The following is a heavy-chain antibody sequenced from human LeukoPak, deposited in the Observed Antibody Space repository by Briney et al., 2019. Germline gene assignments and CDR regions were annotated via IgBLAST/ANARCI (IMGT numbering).Heavy chain of an antibody. CDR3: ARSRYCSGGSCYSVFDY. CDR2: IYYSGST. Sequence: PSETLSLTCTVSGGSISSSSYYWGWIRQPPGKGLEWIGSIYYSGSTYYNPSLKSRVTISVDTSKNQFSLKLSSVTAADTAVYYCARSRYCSGGSCYSVFDYWGQGTLVTVSS. D-gene: IGHD2-15*01. V-gene: IGHV4-39*01. CDR1: GGSISSSSYY. J-gene: IGHJ4*02.